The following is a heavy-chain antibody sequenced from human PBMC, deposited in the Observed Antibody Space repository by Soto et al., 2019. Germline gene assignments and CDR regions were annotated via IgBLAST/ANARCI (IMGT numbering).Heavy chain of an antibody. CDR3: GRSGWYCNYFDY. D-gene: IGHD6-19*01. J-gene: IGHJ4*02. V-gene: IGHV3-74*01. Sequence: PGGSLRLSCAASGFTFSSYWMHWVRQAPGKGLVWVSRINSDGSSTSYADSVKGRFTISRDNAKNTLYLQMNSLRAEDTAVYYCGRSGWYCNYFDYWGQGTLVTVSS. CDR2: INSDGSST. CDR1: GFTFSSYW.